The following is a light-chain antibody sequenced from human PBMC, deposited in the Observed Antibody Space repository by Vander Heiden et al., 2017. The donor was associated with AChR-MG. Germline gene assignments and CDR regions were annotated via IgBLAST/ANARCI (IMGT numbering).Light chain of an antibody. CDR3: QQYDSLPFT. Sequence: DLQMTQSPSSLSASVGGRVTITCQASQDISNYLAWYQQRPGKAPKLLIYGASNLEFGVPSRFSGGGSETDFTFTISTLQPEDFATYYCQQYDSLPFTFGPGTRVDFK. V-gene: IGKV1-33*01. CDR1: QDISNY. CDR2: GAS. J-gene: IGKJ3*01.